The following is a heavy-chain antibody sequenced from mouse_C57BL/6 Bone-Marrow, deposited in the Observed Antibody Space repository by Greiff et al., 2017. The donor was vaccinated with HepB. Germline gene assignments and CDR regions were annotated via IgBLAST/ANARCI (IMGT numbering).Heavy chain of an antibody. CDR3: ARNWCYDGYTYYYAMDY. V-gene: IGHV2-9-1*01. J-gene: IGHJ4*01. Sequence: VKLVESGPGLVAPSQSLSITCTVSGFSLTSYAISWVRQPPGKGLEWLGVIWTGGGTNYNSALKSRLSISKDNSKSQVFLKMNSLQTDDTARYYCARNWCYDGYTYYYAMDYWGQGTSVTVSS. CDR2: IWTGGGT. D-gene: IGHD2-3*01. CDR1: GFSLTSYA.